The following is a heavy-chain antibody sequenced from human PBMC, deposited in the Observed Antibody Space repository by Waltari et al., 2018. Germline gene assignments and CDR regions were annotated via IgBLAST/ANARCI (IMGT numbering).Heavy chain of an antibody. CDR3: ARRPRYCTGGVCYPFDP. J-gene: IGHJ5*02. D-gene: IGHD2-8*02. V-gene: IGHV4-38-2*01. CDR2: IYHSGST. CDR1: GYSISSGYY. Sequence: QVQLQESGPGLVKPSETLSLTCAVSGYSISSGYYWGWIRHPPGKGLEWIGSIYHSGSTYYNPSLKSRVTISVDTSKNQFSLKLSSVTAADTAVYYCARRPRYCTGGVCYPFDPWGQGTLVTVSS.